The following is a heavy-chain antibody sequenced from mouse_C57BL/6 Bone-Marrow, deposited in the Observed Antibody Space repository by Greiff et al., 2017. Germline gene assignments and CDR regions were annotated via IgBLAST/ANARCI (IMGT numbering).Heavy chain of an antibody. Sequence: QVQLQQPGAELVKPGASVKMSCKASGYIFTSYWITWVKPRPGQGLEWIGDIYPGSGSTNYNEKFKSKATLTVETSSSTAYMQLSSLTSEDSAVYYSARATVVATEWYFDVWGTGTTVTVSS. V-gene: IGHV1-55*01. D-gene: IGHD1-1*01. CDR2: IYPGSGST. CDR1: GYIFTSYW. J-gene: IGHJ1*03. CDR3: ARATVVATEWYFDV.